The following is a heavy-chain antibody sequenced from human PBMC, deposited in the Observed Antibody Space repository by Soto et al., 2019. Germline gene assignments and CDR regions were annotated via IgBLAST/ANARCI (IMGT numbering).Heavy chain of an antibody. D-gene: IGHD3-3*01. Sequence: GGSLRLSCAASGFIFSTYSMDWVRQSPGKGLEWVASISPSGSYMYYGDSLKGRFTVSRDNAKNSLYLQMDSLRADDTAIYYCARFGLVTFDCWGQGTLVTVSS. V-gene: IGHV3-21*01. CDR2: ISPSGSYM. CDR3: ARFGLVTFDC. CDR1: GFIFSTYS. J-gene: IGHJ4*02.